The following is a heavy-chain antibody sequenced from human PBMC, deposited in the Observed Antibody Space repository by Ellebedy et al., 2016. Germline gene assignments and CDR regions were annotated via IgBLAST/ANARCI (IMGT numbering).Heavy chain of an antibody. J-gene: IGHJ5*02. CDR3: ARGGGVMVRGIISIRPYDP. Sequence: ASVKVSCKASGYTFIRYDINWVRQAIGQGLEWMGWMNPNSGNTGYAQKFQGRVTMTRNTSISTAYMKLSSLRSEDTAVYYSARGGGVMVRGIISIRPYDPWGQGTLVSVSA. CDR1: GYTFIRYD. V-gene: IGHV1-8*01. CDR2: MNPNSGNT. D-gene: IGHD3-10*01.